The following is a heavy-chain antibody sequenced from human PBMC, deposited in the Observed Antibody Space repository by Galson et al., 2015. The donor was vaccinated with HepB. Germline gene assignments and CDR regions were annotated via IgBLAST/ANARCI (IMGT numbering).Heavy chain of an antibody. V-gene: IGHV3-30*04. CDR2: ISYDGSNK. Sequence: SLRLSCAASGFTFSSYAMHWVRQAPGKGLEWVAVISYDGSNKYYADSVKGRFTISRDNSKNTLYLQMNSLRAEDTAVYYCARVKGGYYYSNWGQGTLVTVSSGSASAPSKKPAFDIWGQGTMVTVSS. D-gene: IGHD3-10*01. CDR3: ARVKGGYYYSNWGQGTLVTVSSGSASAPSKKPAFDI. J-gene: IGHJ3*02. CDR1: GFTFSSYA.